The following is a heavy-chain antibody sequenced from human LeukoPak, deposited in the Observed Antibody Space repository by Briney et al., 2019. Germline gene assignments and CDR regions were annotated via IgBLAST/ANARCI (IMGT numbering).Heavy chain of an antibody. CDR3: AREPYYYDSSGST. J-gene: IGHJ5*02. D-gene: IGHD3-22*01. CDR2: IKQDGSEK. Sequence: PGASLRPSCSAAGFTSISYWISWVRQAPGKGLEWVANIKQDGSEKNYVDSVKGRFTISRDNAKNSLYLQMNSLRAEDTAVYYCAREPYYYDSSGSTWGQGTLVTVSS. CDR1: GFTSISYW. V-gene: IGHV3-7*01.